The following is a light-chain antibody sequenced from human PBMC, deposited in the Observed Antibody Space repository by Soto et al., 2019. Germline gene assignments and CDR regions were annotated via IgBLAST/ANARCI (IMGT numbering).Light chain of an antibody. CDR1: QSVNSKF. V-gene: IGKV3-20*01. Sequence: EVVLTQSPGILSLSPGERATLSCRTSQSVNSKFLAWYQQKPGRAPRLLMYASSSRATGIPDRFSGSGSGTSFSLTISRLEPEDFAVYYCQKYGSSPWTFGQGTKVEVK. CDR2: ASS. CDR3: QKYGSSPWT. J-gene: IGKJ1*01.